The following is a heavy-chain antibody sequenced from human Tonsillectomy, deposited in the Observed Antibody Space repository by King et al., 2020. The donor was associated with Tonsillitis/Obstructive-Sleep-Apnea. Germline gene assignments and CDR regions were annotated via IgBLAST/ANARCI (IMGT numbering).Heavy chain of an antibody. Sequence: QLVPSGAEVKTPGESLKISCKGSGYSFTSYWIGWVRQMPGKGLEWMGIIYPGDSDTRYSPSFQGQVTISADKSISTAYLQWSSLKASDTAMYYCARGGIAARRTPDGYYDYYMDVWGKGTTVTVSS. D-gene: IGHD6-6*01. CDR2: IYPGDSDT. CDR1: GYSFTSYW. V-gene: IGHV5-51*01. J-gene: IGHJ6*03. CDR3: ARGGIAARRTPDGYYDYYMDV.